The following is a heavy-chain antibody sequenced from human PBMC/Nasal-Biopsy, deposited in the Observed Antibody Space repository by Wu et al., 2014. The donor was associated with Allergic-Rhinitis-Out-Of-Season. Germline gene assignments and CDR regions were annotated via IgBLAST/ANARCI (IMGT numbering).Heavy chain of an antibody. CDR1: GFTFSSYG. CDR3: AKTHSSGWFNFDH. Sequence: LRLSCAASGFTFSSYGMHWVRQAPGKGLEWVAVISYDGSNKYYADSVKGRFTISRDNAKNSLNLQINRLRAEDTAVYYCAKTHSSGWFNFDHWGQGTLVTVSS. CDR2: ISYDGSNK. V-gene: IGHV3-30*18. J-gene: IGHJ4*02. D-gene: IGHD6-19*01.